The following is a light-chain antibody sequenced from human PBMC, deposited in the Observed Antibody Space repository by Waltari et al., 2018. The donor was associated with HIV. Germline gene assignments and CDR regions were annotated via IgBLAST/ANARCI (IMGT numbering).Light chain of an antibody. CDR3: CSYAGSSTSYVV. V-gene: IGLV2-23*02. J-gene: IGLJ2*01. CDR2: EVS. Sequence: QSALTQPASVSGSPGQSITLSCPGTSSDVGSYNLVPWYQQHPGKAPKLMIYEVSKRPSGVSNRFSGSKSGNTASLTISGLQAEDEADYYCCSYAGSSTSYVVFGGGTKLTVL. CDR1: SSDVGSYNL.